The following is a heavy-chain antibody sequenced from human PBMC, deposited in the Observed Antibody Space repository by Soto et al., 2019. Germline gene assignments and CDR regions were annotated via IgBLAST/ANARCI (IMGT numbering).Heavy chain of an antibody. CDR1: PGSISSSY. CDR3: AREAQDYYFDY. J-gene: IGHJ4*02. D-gene: IGHD6-6*01. V-gene: IGHV4-59*01. Sequence: QEQLQESGPGLVKPSETLTLSCTVSPGSISSSYWSWIRQPPGKGLEWIGHVAYSGTTKYNPSLNGRGSISVSSYKRQFSLRLSSVTAADTAVYYCAREAQDYYFDYWGQGILVTVSS. CDR2: VAYSGTT.